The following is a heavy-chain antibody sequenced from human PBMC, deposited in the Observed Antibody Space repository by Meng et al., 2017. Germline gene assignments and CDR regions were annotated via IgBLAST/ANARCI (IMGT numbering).Heavy chain of an antibody. J-gene: IGHJ4*02. CDR1: GGTFSSYA. Sequence: GQLWQSGAEVKKPGAPVKVSCKASGGTFSSYAISWVRQAPGQGLEWMGGIIPIFGTANYAQKFQGRVTITADESTSTAYMELSRLRSDDTAVYYCARGGTYYYGSGSYYLNRYYFDYWGQGTLVTVSS. CDR2: IIPIFGTA. CDR3: ARGGTYYYGSGSYYLNRYYFDY. V-gene: IGHV1-69*01. D-gene: IGHD3-10*01.